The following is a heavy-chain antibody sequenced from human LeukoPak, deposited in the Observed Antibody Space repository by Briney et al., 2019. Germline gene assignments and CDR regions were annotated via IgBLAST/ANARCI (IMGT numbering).Heavy chain of an antibody. Sequence: GASVKVSCKASGGTFSSYAISWVRQAPGQGLEWMGGIIPIFGTANYAQKFQGRVTITTDESTSTAYMELSSLRSEDTAVYYCARSYSSGWYGLNNWFDPWGQGPLVTVSS. CDR3: ARSYSSGWYGLNNWFDP. V-gene: IGHV1-69*05. CDR2: IIPIFGTA. D-gene: IGHD6-19*01. CDR1: GGTFSSYA. J-gene: IGHJ5*02.